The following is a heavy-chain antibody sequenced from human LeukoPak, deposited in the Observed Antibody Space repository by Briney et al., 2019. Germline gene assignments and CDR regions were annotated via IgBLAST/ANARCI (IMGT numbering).Heavy chain of an antibody. Sequence: ASVKVSCKASGYTFTGYYMHWVRQAPEQGLEWMGIINPSGGSTSYAQKFQGRVTMTRDTSTSTVYMELSSLRSEDTAVYYCARSASIIVVVPAAIEEVEGYYFDYWGQGTLVTVSS. J-gene: IGHJ4*02. D-gene: IGHD2-2*02. V-gene: IGHV1-46*01. CDR2: INPSGGST. CDR1: GYTFTGYY. CDR3: ARSASIIVVVPAAIEEVEGYYFDY.